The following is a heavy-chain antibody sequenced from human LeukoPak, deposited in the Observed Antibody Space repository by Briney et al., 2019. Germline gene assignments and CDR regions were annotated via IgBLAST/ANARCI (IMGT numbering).Heavy chain of an antibody. D-gene: IGHD3-10*02. Sequence: GGSLRLSCAASGFTFNPYAMSWVRQAPGKGLEWVSSISGGDVTTSYADSVKGRFIISRDNSKNTLYLYMDSLGAEDTAMYYCTKPSGRVRGWYFYLWGRGTVVTVYS. CDR1: GFTFNPYA. CDR3: TKPSGRVRGWYFYL. CDR2: ISGGDVTT. V-gene: IGHV3-23*01. J-gene: IGHJ2*01.